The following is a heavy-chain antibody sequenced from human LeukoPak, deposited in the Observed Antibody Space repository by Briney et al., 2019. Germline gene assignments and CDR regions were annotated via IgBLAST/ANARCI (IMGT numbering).Heavy chain of an antibody. Sequence: SVKVSCKASGGTFSSYAVSWVRQAPGQGLEWMGGIIPIFGTANYAQKFQGRVTMTRNTSISTAYMELSNLRSEDTAVYYCARALSGSYQLVAFDIWGQGTMVTISS. CDR2: IIPIFGTA. CDR1: GGTFSSYA. CDR3: ARALSGSYQLVAFDI. V-gene: IGHV1-69*05. D-gene: IGHD1-26*01. J-gene: IGHJ3*02.